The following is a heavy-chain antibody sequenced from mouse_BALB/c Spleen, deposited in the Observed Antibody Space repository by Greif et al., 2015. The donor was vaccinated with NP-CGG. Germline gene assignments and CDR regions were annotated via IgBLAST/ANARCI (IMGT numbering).Heavy chain of an antibody. CDR2: IDPANGNT. Sequence: VQLKQSGAELVKPGASVKLSCTASGFNIKDTYMHWVKQRPEQGLEWIGRIDPANGNTKYDPKFQGKATITADTSSNTAYLQLSSLTSEDTAVYYCARWDWDFDVWGAGTTVTVSS. CDR1: GFNIKDTY. J-gene: IGHJ1*01. V-gene: IGHV14-3*02. CDR3: ARWDWDFDV.